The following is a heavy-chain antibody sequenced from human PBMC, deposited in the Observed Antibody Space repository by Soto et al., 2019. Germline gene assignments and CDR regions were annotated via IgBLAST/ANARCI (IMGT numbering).Heavy chain of an antibody. CDR3: ARGGLLPDY. J-gene: IGHJ4*02. V-gene: IGHV4-30-2*01. Sequence: QLQLQESGSGLVKPSQTLSLTCAVSGGSISSGGYSWSWIRQPPGKGLEWVGYISHSGSTYYSPYPKSVVTIAVDRSKDQFSLKLSSVTAADTAVYYCARGGLLPDYWGQGTLVTVAS. CDR2: ISHSGST. CDR1: GGSISSGGYS.